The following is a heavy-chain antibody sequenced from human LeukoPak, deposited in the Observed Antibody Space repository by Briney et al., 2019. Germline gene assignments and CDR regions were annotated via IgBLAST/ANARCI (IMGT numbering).Heavy chain of an antibody. CDR1: GYTFTGYY. D-gene: IGHD1-26*01. CDR2: INPNSGGT. CDR3: ARVIRYSGSYSDY. J-gene: IGHJ4*02. V-gene: IGHV1-2*02. Sequence: ASVKVSCTASGYTFTGYYMHWVRQAPGQGLEWMGWINPNSGGTNYAQKFQGRVTMTRDTSISTAYMELSRLRSDDTAVYYCARVIRYSGSYSDYWGQGTLVTVSS.